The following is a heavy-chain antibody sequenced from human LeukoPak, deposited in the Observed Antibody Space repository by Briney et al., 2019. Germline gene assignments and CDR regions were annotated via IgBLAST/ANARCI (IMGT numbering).Heavy chain of an antibody. Sequence: PGGSLRLSCAASGFTFTSYAMSWVRQAPGKGLEWVSSISGSGGSTYYADSVKGRFTISRDNSKNTLYLQMNSLRAEDTAVYYCAKLVDTAIVIYYCGGDCYPDYWGQGTLVTVSS. CDR2: ISGSGGST. CDR1: GFTFTSYA. J-gene: IGHJ4*02. CDR3: AKLVDTAIVIYYCGGDCYPDY. D-gene: IGHD2-21*02. V-gene: IGHV3-23*01.